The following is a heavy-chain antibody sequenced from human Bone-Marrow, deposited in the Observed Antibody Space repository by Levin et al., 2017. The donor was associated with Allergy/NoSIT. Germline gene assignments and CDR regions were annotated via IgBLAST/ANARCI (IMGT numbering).Heavy chain of an antibody. V-gene: IGHV4-61*08. Sequence: SETLSLTCTVSGGSVNSGDYYWTWIRQSPGKGLEWIGYIYYTGTTNYNPSLAGRVTISLDTPKNQYSLMLTSVTAADTAMHYCARDWSPSSGYYFPAMGVWGQGTTVIVSS. D-gene: IGHD3-22*01. CDR3: ARDWSPSSGYYFPAMGV. CDR2: IYYTGTT. CDR1: GGSVNSGDYY. J-gene: IGHJ6*02.